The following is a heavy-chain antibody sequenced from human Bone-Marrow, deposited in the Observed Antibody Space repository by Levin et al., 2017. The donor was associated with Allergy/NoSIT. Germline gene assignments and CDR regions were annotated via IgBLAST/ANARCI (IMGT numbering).Heavy chain of an antibody. Sequence: SSQTLSLTCAVDCGSFPGSFWTWIRPPPGKGLEWIGEINHSGSTKYNPSLTSRVTISVDTSKKEFSLNLSSVTAADTAVFYCARGGRWSFSYYFDYWGQGTRVTVSS. CDR3: ARGGRWSFSYYFDY. CDR1: CGSFPGSF. D-gene: IGHD3-10*01. J-gene: IGHJ4*02. CDR2: INHSGST. V-gene: IGHV4-34*01.